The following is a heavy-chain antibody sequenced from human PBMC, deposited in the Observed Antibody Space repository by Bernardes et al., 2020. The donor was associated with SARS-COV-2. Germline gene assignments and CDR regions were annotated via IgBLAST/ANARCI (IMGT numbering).Heavy chain of an antibody. Sequence: ASVKVSCKVSGYTLTELSMHWVRQAPGKGLEWMGGFDPEDGETIYAQKFQGRVTITEDTSTDTAYMELSSLRSEDTAVYYCATAPAAMLSGWFDPWGQGTLVTVSS. CDR3: ATAPAAMLSGWFDP. D-gene: IGHD2-2*01. J-gene: IGHJ5*02. CDR2: FDPEDGET. V-gene: IGHV1-24*01. CDR1: GYTLTELS.